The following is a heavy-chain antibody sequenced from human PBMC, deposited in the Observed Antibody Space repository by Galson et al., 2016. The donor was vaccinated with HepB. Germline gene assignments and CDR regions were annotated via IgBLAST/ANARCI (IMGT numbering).Heavy chain of an antibody. V-gene: IGHV3-23*01. Sequence: SLRLSCAASGFTFSNYALNWVRQAPGKGLEWVSTISGSGFSTSFADSVKGRFTISRDNSKNTLYLQMSSLRAEDTALYYCAKSSTFGGVVDWFAPWGQGTLVTVSS. CDR3: AKSSTFGGVVDWFAP. CDR2: ISGSGFST. J-gene: IGHJ5*02. CDR1: GFTFSNYA. D-gene: IGHD3-16*01.